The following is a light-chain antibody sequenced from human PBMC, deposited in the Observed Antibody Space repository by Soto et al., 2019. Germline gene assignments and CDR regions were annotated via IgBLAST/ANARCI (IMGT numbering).Light chain of an antibody. V-gene: IGKV1-5*01. J-gene: IGKJ1*01. Sequence: DSQMTQSHSTLSPSVGDRVTITCRASQSISSWLAWYQHKPAKAPKVLIYDASSLESGVPSSFSGSGSGTEFSLTISSLQPDDFATYYCQQYNHYWTFGQGTKVAI. CDR1: QSISSW. CDR2: DAS. CDR3: QQYNHYWT.